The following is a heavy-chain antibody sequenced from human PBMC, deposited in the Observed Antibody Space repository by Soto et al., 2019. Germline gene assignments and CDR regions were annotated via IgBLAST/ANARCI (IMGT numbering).Heavy chain of an antibody. CDR2: IYSNGGT. CDR1: GDSIGTYN. CDR3: VRQGIGALHGIVDV. D-gene: IGHD1-26*01. Sequence: QVQLQASGPGLVKPSDTLSLTCTVSGDSIGTYNWGWIRQPPGKRLEWIGYIYSNGGTSYNPAIKSRVTISADTSTKQFSLRLSSVTAADTDVYYCVRQGIGALHGIVDVWGQGNTVTVSS. V-gene: IGHV4-59*08. J-gene: IGHJ6*02.